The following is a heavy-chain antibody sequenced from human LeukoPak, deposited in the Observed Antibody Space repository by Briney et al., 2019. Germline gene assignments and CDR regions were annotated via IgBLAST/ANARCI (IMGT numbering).Heavy chain of an antibody. V-gene: IGHV3-23*01. CDR1: GFTFSSYS. D-gene: IGHD2-21*02. Sequence: PGGSLRLSCAASGFTFSSYSMSWVRQAQGKGLEWVSAISGSGGSTYYAGSVKGRFTISRDNSKNTLYLQRNSLRAEDTAVYYCVHCGGDCYPCCGMDVWGQGTTVSVSS. CDR2: ISGSGGST. CDR3: VHCGGDCYPCCGMDV. J-gene: IGHJ6*02.